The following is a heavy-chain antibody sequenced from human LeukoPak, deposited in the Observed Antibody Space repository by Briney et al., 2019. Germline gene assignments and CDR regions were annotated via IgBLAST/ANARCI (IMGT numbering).Heavy chain of an antibody. V-gene: IGHV4-34*01. CDR1: GGSFSGYY. Sequence: SETLSLTCAVYGGSFSGYYWSWIRQPPGKGLEWIGEINHSGSTNYSPSLKSRVTISVDTSKNQFSLKLSSVTAADTAVYYCAGAYCGGDCYLQPPVYWGQGTLVTVSS. J-gene: IGHJ4*02. CDR2: INHSGST. D-gene: IGHD2-21*02. CDR3: AGAYCGGDCYLQPPVY.